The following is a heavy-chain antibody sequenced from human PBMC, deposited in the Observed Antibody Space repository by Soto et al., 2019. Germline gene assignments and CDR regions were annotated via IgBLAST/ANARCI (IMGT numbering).Heavy chain of an antibody. CDR3: ASTYYDFWSGFNY. CDR2: ISSNGGST. CDR1: GFTFSSYA. D-gene: IGHD3-3*01. Sequence: GGSLRLSCAASGFTFSSYAMHWVRQAPGKGLEYVSAISSNGGSTYYANSVKGRFTISRDNSKNTLYLQMGSLRAEDMAVYYCASTYYDFWSGFNYWGQGTLVTVSS. V-gene: IGHV3-64*01. J-gene: IGHJ4*02.